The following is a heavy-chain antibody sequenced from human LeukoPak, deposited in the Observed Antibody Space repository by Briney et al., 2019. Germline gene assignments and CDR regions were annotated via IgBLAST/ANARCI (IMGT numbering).Heavy chain of an antibody. CDR2: ITSSSSYI. Sequence: PGGSLRLSCAASGFTFDDYGMSWVRQAPGKGLEWVSSITSSSSYIYNADSVKGRFTISRDNAKNSLYLQMNSLRAEDTAVYYCARGSDSSGPGETNYFDYWGQGTLVTVSS. D-gene: IGHD3-10*01. CDR3: ARGSDSSGPGETNYFDY. V-gene: IGHV3-21*01. J-gene: IGHJ4*02. CDR1: GFTFDDYG.